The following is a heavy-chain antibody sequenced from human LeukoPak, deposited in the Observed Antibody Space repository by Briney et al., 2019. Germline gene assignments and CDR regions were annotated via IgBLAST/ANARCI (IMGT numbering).Heavy chain of an antibody. D-gene: IGHD6-19*01. V-gene: IGHV3-48*03. Sequence: QPGGSLRLSCAAWGFIFSRYQMNGVREARGKGGEGGSYISSSGSKIYYADCEKGRFTISRDNPKNSLYLQMNSLRVEDTAVYYCARDHYSSGWADYWGQGTLVTVSS. CDR3: ARDHYSSGWADY. J-gene: IGHJ4*02. CDR2: ISSSGSKI. CDR1: GFIFSRYQ.